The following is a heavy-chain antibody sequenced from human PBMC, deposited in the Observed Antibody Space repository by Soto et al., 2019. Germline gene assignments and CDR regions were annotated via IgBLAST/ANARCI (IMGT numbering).Heavy chain of an antibody. D-gene: IGHD3-10*01. CDR1: GGTFSSYA. CDR3: ERGRMVRVSYYYYGMDV. CDR2: IIPIFGTA. Sequence: SVKVSCKASGGTFSSYAISWVRQAPGQGLEWMGGIIPIFGTANYAQKFQGRVTITADKSTSTAYMELSSLRSEDTAVYYCERGRMVRVSYYYYGMDVWGQGTTVTVSS. J-gene: IGHJ6*02. V-gene: IGHV1-69*06.